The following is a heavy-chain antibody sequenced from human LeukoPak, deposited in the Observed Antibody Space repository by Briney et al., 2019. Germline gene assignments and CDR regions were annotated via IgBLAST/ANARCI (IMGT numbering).Heavy chain of an antibody. V-gene: IGHV4-39*01. D-gene: IGHD3-22*01. J-gene: IGHJ3*02. CDR1: SGTISSSNYY. CDR2: IYYSETT. CDR3: ASRYYYDSSGYGARSDAFDI. Sequence: SENLSFTCTVYSGTISSSNYYWGWPRQPPGKVLERIGSIYYSETTSDGPSLTSRVTITVDTSRDQFSLKLSSVTAADTAVYYCASRYYYDSSGYGARSDAFDIWGQGTMVTVSS.